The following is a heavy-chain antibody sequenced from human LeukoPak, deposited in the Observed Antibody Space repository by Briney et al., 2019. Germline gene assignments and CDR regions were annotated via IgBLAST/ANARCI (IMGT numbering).Heavy chain of an antibody. J-gene: IGHJ4*02. D-gene: IGHD5-12*01. Sequence: WETLSLTCTVSGDSIITYYWSWVRQPPGKGLEWIGYMYYSESTSYNPYLTSRVPISVDKSRNQFSLTLSSVTAADTAVYYCARHSRGYDSEFGYWGQGTLVTVSS. CDR3: ARHSRGYDSEFGY. V-gene: IGHV4-59*08. CDR1: GDSIITYY. CDR2: MYYSEST.